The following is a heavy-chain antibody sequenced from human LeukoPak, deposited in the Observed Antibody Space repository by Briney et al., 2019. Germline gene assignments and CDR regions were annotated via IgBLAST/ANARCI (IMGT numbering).Heavy chain of an antibody. CDR1: GGSISSYY. V-gene: IGHV4-59*12. D-gene: IGHD3-9*01. CDR2: IYYSGST. CDR3: ARELRYFDWPYFDY. J-gene: IGHJ4*02. Sequence: TSETLSLTCTVSGGSISSYYWSWIRQPPGKGQEWIGYIYYSGSTNYNPSLKSRVTISVDTSKNQFSLKLSSVTAADTAVYYCARELRYFDWPYFDYWGQGTLVTVSS.